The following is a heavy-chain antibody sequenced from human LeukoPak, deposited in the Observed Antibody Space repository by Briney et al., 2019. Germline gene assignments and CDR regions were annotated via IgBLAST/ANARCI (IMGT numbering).Heavy chain of an antibody. CDR1: GYTFTSYG. CDR2: ISGYNGNT. J-gene: IGHJ4*02. CDR3: VRDGNDAMDY. Sequence: ASVKVSCKTSGYTFTSYGISWVRQAPGQGLEWLGWISGYNGNTHYAQKIQDRVTLTTDTSTSTAYMEMRNLRSDDTAVYYCVRDGNDAMDYWGQGTLVTVSS. D-gene: IGHD4-23*01. V-gene: IGHV1-18*01.